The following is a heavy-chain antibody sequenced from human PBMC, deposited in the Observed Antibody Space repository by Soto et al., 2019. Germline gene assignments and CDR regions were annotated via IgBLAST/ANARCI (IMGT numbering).Heavy chain of an antibody. J-gene: IGHJ6*02. CDR2: IIPIFGTA. CDR1: GGTFSSYA. V-gene: IGHV1-69*13. D-gene: IGHD2-15*01. CDR3: ARSFIVVVVAAHYYYGMDV. Sequence: ASVKVSCKASGGTFSSYAISWVRQAPGQGLEWMGGIIPIFGTANYAQKFQGRVTITADESTSTAYMELSSLRSEDTAVYYCARSFIVVVVAAHYYYGMDVWGQGTTVTV.